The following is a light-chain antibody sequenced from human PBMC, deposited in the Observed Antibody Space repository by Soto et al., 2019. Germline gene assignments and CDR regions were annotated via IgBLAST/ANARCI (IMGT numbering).Light chain of an antibody. V-gene: IGKV3-20*01. CDR2: GAS. CDR1: QSVGNNY. Sequence: IVLTQSPGTLSLSPGERATLSCRASQSVGNNYLAWYQQKPGQAPRLLIYGASVRATGIPDRFSGSGSGTDFTLTISRLEPEDFAVYYCQQYGNSIIFGQAIIFGQGTRLETK. CDR3: QQYGNSIIFGQAII. J-gene: IGKJ5*01.